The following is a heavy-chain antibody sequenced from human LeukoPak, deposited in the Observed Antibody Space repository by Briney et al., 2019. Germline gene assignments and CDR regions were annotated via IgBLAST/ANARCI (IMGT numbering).Heavy chain of an antibody. CDR1: GFTFSSYG. V-gene: IGHV3-30*03. CDR3: ARAGTTIGGGYWFDP. Sequence: GGSLRLSCAASGFTFSSYGMHWVRQAPGKGLEWVAVISYDGSNKYYADSVKGRFTISRDNSKNTLYLQMNSLRAEDTAVYYCARAGTTIGGGYWFDPWGQGTLVTVSS. D-gene: IGHD1-1*01. CDR2: ISYDGSNK. J-gene: IGHJ5*02.